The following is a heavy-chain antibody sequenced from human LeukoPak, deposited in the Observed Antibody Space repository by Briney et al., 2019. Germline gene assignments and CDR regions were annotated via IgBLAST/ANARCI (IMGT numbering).Heavy chain of an antibody. CDR2: ISYDGSNK. Sequence: GGSLRLSCAASGFTFSSYDMHWVRQAPGKGLEWVAVISYDGSNKYYADSVKGRFTISRDNSKNTLYLQMNSLRAEDTAVYYCAKGQRGLRHQPHGRWFDPWGQGTLVTVSS. CDR1: GFTFSSYD. V-gene: IGHV3-30*18. CDR3: AKGQRGLRHQPHGRWFDP. D-gene: IGHD2-2*01. J-gene: IGHJ5*02.